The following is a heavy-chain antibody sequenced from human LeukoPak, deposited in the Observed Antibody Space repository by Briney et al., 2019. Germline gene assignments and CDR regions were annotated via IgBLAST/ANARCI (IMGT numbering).Heavy chain of an antibody. Sequence: PGGSLRLSCAASGFTFSSYGMHWVRQAPGKGLGWVAFIRYDGSNKYYADSVKGRFTISRDNSKNTLYLQMNSLRAEDTAVYYCAKDLVDDFWSGYYGGSDYWGQGTLVTVSS. CDR2: IRYDGSNK. D-gene: IGHD3-3*01. CDR3: AKDLVDDFWSGYYGGSDY. CDR1: GFTFSSYG. J-gene: IGHJ4*02. V-gene: IGHV3-30*02.